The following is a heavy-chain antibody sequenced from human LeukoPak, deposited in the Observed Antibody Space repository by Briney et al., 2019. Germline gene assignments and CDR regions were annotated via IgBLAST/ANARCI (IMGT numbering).Heavy chain of an antibody. CDR1: GFTFSSYS. J-gene: IGHJ4*02. Sequence: PGGSLRLSCAASGFTFSSYSMNWVGQAPGKGVEWVSCISSSSSYIYYADSVKGRFTISRDNAKNSLYLQMNSLRAEDTAVYYCARDANYYGSGRYFLPPDYWGQGTLVTVSS. CDR2: ISSSSSYI. D-gene: IGHD3-10*01. CDR3: ARDANYYGSGRYFLPPDY. V-gene: IGHV3-21*01.